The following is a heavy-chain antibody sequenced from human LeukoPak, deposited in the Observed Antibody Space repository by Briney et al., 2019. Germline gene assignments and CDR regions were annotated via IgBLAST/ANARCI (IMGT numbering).Heavy chain of an antibody. J-gene: IGHJ5*02. Sequence: SETLSLTCTVSGGSISSYYWSWIRQPPGKGLEWIGYIYYSGSTNYNPSLKSRVTISVDTSKNQFSLKLSSVTAADTAVCYCARVGHCSSTSCIGNWFDPWGQGTLVTVSS. D-gene: IGHD2-2*01. CDR1: GGSISSYY. CDR3: ARVGHCSSTSCIGNWFDP. CDR2: IYYSGST. V-gene: IGHV4-59*01.